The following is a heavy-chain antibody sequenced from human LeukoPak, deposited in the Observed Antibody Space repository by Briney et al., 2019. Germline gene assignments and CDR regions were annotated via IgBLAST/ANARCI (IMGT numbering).Heavy chain of an antibody. CDR2: IYYSGST. CDR3: ARVSYDFWSGYSNFDY. V-gene: IGHV4-31*03. Sequence: SETLSLTCTVSGGSVSSGGYYWSWIRQHPGKGLEWIGYIYYSGSTYYNPSLKSRVTISVDTSKNQFSLKLSSVTAADTAVYYCARVSYDFWSGYSNFDYWGQGTLVTVSS. CDR1: GGSVSSGGYY. J-gene: IGHJ4*02. D-gene: IGHD3-3*01.